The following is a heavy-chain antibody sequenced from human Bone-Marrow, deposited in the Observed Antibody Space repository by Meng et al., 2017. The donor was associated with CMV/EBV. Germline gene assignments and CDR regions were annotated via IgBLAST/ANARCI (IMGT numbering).Heavy chain of an antibody. CDR2: IIPILGIA. J-gene: IGHJ6*02. Sequence: SVKVSCKASGGTFSSYTISWVRQAPGQGLEWMGRIIPILGIANYAQKFQGRVTITADKSTSTAYMELNNLRSEDTAVYYCARDRTGDCSSTSCYNYYYYYGMDVWGQGTTVTVSS. D-gene: IGHD2-2*02. V-gene: IGHV1-69*04. CDR1: GGTFSSYT. CDR3: ARDRTGDCSSTSCYNYYYYYGMDV.